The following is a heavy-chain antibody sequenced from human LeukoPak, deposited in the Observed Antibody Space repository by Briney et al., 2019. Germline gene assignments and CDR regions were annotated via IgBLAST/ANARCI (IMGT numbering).Heavy chain of an antibody. D-gene: IGHD3-16*01. CDR2: ISHNGNVN. J-gene: IGHJ6*02. Sequence: GGSLRLTCAASGFTFSSYWMNWARQAPGKGLEWVASISHNGNVNYYVDSVKGRFTIPRDNAKNSPYLQMSNLRAEDTAVYFCARGGGLDVWGQGATATVSS. V-gene: IGHV3-7*03. CDR1: GFTFSSYW. CDR3: ARGGGLDV.